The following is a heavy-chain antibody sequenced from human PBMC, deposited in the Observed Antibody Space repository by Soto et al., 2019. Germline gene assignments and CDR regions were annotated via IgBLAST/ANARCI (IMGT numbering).Heavy chain of an antibody. CDR1: GFTFSDYA. Sequence: QVHVVESGGGVVQPGRSLTLSCAASGFTFSDYAMHWVRQAPGKGLEWVAVISYDGVNDYYADSVNDRFTISRDNSENTVYPQMTSLYDEDTAVYFCARGSAGHYNSGTLLDWGQGTLVTVSS. CDR2: ISYDGVND. CDR3: ARGSAGHYNSGTLLD. V-gene: IGHV3-30-3*01. J-gene: IGHJ4*02. D-gene: IGHD3-10*01.